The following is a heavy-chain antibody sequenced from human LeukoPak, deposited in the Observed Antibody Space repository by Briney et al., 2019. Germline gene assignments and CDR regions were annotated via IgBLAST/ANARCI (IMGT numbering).Heavy chain of an antibody. Sequence: GGSLRLSCAASGFTFSSYSMSWVRQAPGKGLEWVSSISSRSGYIYYGDSVKGRFTISRDNAKNSLYLQMNSLRTEDTALYYCAKEYCSTTICYLSRPLAYWGQGTLVTVSS. D-gene: IGHD2-2*01. J-gene: IGHJ4*02. V-gene: IGHV3-21*04. CDR1: GFTFSSYS. CDR3: AKEYCSTTICYLSRPLAY. CDR2: ISSRSGYI.